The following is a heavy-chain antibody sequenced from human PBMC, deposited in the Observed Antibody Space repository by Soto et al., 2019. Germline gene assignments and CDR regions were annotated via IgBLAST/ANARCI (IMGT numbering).Heavy chain of an antibody. V-gene: IGHV4-39*01. CDR1: GGSISSSSYY. Sequence: SETLSLTCTVSGGSISSSSYYWGWIRQPPGKGLEWIGSIYYSGSTYYDPSLKSRVTISVDTSKNQFSLKLSSVTAADTAVYYCARRGYSYVQLPNWFDPWGQGTLVTVSS. CDR2: IYYSGST. CDR3: ARRGYSYVQLPNWFDP. D-gene: IGHD5-18*01. J-gene: IGHJ5*02.